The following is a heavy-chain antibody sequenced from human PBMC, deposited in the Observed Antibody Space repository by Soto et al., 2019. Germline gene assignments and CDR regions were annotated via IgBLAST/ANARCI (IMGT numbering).Heavy chain of an antibody. CDR2: IIPIFGTA. Sequence: QVQLVQSGAEVKKPGSSVKISCKASGGTFSSYAISWVRQAPGQGLEWMGGIIPIFGTANYAQKCQGRVTITADESTSTAHMELSSLRSEDTAVYYCARVRVRFLEWLGSEGWGQGTLVTVSS. CDR3: ARVRVRFLEWLGSEG. D-gene: IGHD3-3*01. V-gene: IGHV1-69*12. CDR1: GGTFSSYA. J-gene: IGHJ4*02.